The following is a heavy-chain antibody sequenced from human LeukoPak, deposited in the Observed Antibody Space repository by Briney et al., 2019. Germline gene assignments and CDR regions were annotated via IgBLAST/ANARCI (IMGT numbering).Heavy chain of an antibody. CDR3: ARGVTYYYGSGSFVDY. V-gene: IGHV3-7*01. CDR1: GFTFSSYW. Sequence: GGSLRLSCAASGFTFSSYWMSWVRQAPGKGLEWVDNIKRDGSEKYYVDSVKGRFTISRDNAKSSLYLQMNSLRAEDTAVYYCARGVTYYYGSGSFVDYWGQGTLVTVSS. J-gene: IGHJ4*02. D-gene: IGHD3-10*01. CDR2: IKRDGSEK.